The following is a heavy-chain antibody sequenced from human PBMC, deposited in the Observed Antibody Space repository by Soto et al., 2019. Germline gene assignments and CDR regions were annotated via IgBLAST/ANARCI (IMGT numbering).Heavy chain of an antibody. CDR3: AREAVSGIGGFDP. Sequence: GASVKVSCKASGYTFTSYAMHWVRQAPGQRLEWMGWSNAGNGNTNYAQRLQGRVTMTADTSTSTVYMELGSLRYDDTAVYYCAREAVSGIGGFDPWGQGTLVTVSS. CDR2: SNAGNGNT. D-gene: IGHD6-13*01. CDR1: GYTFTSYA. V-gene: IGHV1-3*01. J-gene: IGHJ5*02.